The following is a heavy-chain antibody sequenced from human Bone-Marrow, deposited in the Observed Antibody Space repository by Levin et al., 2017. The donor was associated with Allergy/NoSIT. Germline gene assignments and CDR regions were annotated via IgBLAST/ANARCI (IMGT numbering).Heavy chain of an antibody. CDR3: AKVEAAGPFDP. J-gene: IGHJ5*02. CDR1: GFYFGGYA. V-gene: IGHV3-30-3*01. CDR2: ISDDGSHK. Sequence: PGESLKISCKASGFYFGGYAMHWVRQAPGRGLEWLTTISDDGSHKYAADSVKGRFTISRDNDMDTLFLQMSRLKTEDTAVYYCAKVEAAGPFDPWGQGTLVTVSS. D-gene: IGHD6-13*01.